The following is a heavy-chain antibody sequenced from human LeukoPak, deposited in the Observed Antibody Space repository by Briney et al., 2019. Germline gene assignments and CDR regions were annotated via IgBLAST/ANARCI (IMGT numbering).Heavy chain of an antibody. CDR1: GFTFSHFG. J-gene: IGHJ1*01. CDR2: IWSGGTNK. Sequence: GGSLRLSCAASGFTFSHFGFHWVRQAPGKGLEWVAVIWSGGTNKYYGDSVKGRFIIYRDDSHNTVYLQMNSLRVQDTAIYYCAKDAQRGFDYSNSLEYWGQGSLVTVSS. D-gene: IGHD4-11*01. V-gene: IGHV3-33*06. CDR3: AKDAQRGFDYSNSLEY.